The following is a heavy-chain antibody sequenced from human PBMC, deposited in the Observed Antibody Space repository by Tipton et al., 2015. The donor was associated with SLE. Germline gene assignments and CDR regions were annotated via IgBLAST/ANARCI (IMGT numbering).Heavy chain of an antibody. D-gene: IGHD1-26*01. V-gene: IGHV4-39*07. CDR2: IYYSGST. CDR3: ARGYIVGATYYFDY. CDR1: GGSISSSSYY. Sequence: LRLSCTVSGGSISSSSYYWGWIRQPPGKGLEWIGSIYYSGSTYYNPSLKSRVTISVDTSKNQFSLKLSSVTAADTAVYYCARGYIVGATYYFDYWGQGTLVTVSS. J-gene: IGHJ4*02.